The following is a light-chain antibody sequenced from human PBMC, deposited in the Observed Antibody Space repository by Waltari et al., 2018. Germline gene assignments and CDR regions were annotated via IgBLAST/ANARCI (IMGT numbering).Light chain of an antibody. CDR2: AAS. V-gene: IGKV1-9*01. CDR3: QQLDSNPVT. CDR1: QGIASN. J-gene: IGKJ4*01. Sequence: IHLTQPPSSLSAAVGDRGTITCRASQGIASNLAWYQQKPGKAPALLIYAASTLQTGVPSRFSGSESGTDFTLTISRLQPEDLAVYHCQQLDSNPVTFGGGTTVDI.